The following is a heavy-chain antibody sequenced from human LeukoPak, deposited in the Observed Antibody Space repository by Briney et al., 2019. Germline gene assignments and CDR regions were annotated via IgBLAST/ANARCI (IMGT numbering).Heavy chain of an antibody. J-gene: IGHJ6*03. CDR2: IMPLFNTA. CDR3: ARVDRYHYYLDV. CDR1: GGTFSSYS. Sequence: ASVKVSCKASGGTFSSYSITWVRQAPGQGLGWMGGIMPLFNTANYAQQFQGRVTITTDESTSTAYMELSSLRFEDTAMYYCARVDRYHYYLDVWGKGTTVTVSS. V-gene: IGHV1-69*05.